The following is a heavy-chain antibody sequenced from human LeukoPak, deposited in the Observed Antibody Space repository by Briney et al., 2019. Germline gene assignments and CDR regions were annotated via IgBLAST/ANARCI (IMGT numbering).Heavy chain of an antibody. CDR2: INHSGST. Sequence: SETLSLTCAVYGGSFSGYYWSWIRQPPGKGLEWIGEINHSGSTYYNPSLKSRVTISVDTSKNQFSLKLSSVTAADTAVYYCARDYYDSSGYYHNWFDPWGQGTLVTVSS. CDR1: GGSFSGYY. D-gene: IGHD3-22*01. J-gene: IGHJ5*02. V-gene: IGHV4-34*01. CDR3: ARDYYDSSGYYHNWFDP.